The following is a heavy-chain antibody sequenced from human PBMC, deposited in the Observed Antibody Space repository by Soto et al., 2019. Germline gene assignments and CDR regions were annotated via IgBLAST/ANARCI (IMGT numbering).Heavy chain of an antibody. CDR1: GYTFTNYW. Sequence: PGESLKISCQASGYTFTNYWIAWVRQMPGKGPEWMGVIYPGDSDTRYSPSFQGQVIISADKSINTAYLQWRSLKASDTAMYYCVRRRPWGTPRGDMDVWGQGTTVTVSS. V-gene: IGHV5-51*01. CDR2: IYPGDSDT. CDR3: VRRRPWGTPRGDMDV. J-gene: IGHJ6*02. D-gene: IGHD3-10*01.